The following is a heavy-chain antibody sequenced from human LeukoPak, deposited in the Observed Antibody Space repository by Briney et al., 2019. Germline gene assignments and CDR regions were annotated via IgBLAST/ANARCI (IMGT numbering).Heavy chain of an antibody. CDR2: INHSGST. CDR3: ARGRYYDYVWGSYRFSAHLDY. CDR1: GGSFSSYY. Sequence: SETLSLTCAVYGGSFSSYYWSWIRQPPGKGLEWIGEINHSGSTNYNPSLKSRVTISVDTSKNQFSLKLSSVTAADTAVYYCARGRYYDYVWGSYRFSAHLDYWGQGTLVTVSS. D-gene: IGHD3-16*02. V-gene: IGHV4-34*01. J-gene: IGHJ4*02.